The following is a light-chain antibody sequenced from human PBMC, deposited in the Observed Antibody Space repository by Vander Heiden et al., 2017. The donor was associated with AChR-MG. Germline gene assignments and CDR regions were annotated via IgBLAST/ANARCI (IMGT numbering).Light chain of an antibody. CDR3: SSYTSSSTLV. CDR1: SSDVGGYNH. V-gene: IGLV2-14*01. J-gene: IGLJ2*01. Sequence: HSALTQPASVSGSPGQSITISCTGTSSDVGGYNHVSWYQQHPGKAPNLRRYDVSNRPSGVSNRFSGSKSGNTASLTISGLQAEDEADYDCSSYTSSSTLVFGGGTKLTVL. CDR2: DVS.